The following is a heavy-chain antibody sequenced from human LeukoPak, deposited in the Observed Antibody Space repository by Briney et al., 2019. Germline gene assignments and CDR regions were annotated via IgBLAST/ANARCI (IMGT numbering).Heavy chain of an antibody. J-gene: IGHJ4*02. Sequence: KISCKGSGYSFTSYWISWVRQAPGQGLEWMGGIIPIFGTANYAQKFQGRVTITADESTSTAYMELSSLRSEDTAVYYCARALDSSGYYGYIDYWGQGTLVTVSS. CDR3: ARALDSSGYYGYIDY. CDR1: GYSFTSYW. V-gene: IGHV1-69*01. CDR2: IIPIFGTA. D-gene: IGHD3-22*01.